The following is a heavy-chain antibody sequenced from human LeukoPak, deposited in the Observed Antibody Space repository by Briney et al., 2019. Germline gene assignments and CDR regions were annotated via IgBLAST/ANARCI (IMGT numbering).Heavy chain of an antibody. CDR3: ARDGDSGHDY. J-gene: IGHJ4*02. CDR1: GYTFTGYY. D-gene: IGHD5-12*01. V-gene: IGHV1-2*02. Sequence: ASVKVSCKASGYTFTGYYMQWVRQAPGQELEWMGWINPNSGGTKYAQKFQGRVTTTRDTSISTAYMELSRLRSDDTAVYYCARDGDSGHDYWGQGILVTVSS. CDR2: INPNSGGT.